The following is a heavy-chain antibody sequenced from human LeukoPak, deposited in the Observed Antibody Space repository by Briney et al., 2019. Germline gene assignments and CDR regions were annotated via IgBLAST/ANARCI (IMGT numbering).Heavy chain of an antibody. CDR3: ARLPRTRSSSWFAYYYYYYMDV. D-gene: IGHD6-13*01. CDR2: INHSGST. CDR1: GGSFSGYY. J-gene: IGHJ6*03. Sequence: SETLSLTCAVYGGSFSGYYWSWIRQPPGKGLEWIGEINHSGSTNYNPSLKSRVTISVDTSKNQFSLKLSSVTAADTAVYYCARLPRTRSSSWFAYYYYYYMDVWGKGTTVTVSS. V-gene: IGHV4-34*01.